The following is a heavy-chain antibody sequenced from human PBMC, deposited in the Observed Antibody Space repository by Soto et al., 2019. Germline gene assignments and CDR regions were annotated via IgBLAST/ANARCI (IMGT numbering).Heavy chain of an antibody. CDR1: GGSISSYY. Sequence: SETLSLTCTVSGGSISSYYWSWIRQPPGKGLEWIGYIYYSGSTNYNPSLKSRVTISVDTSKNQFSLKLSSVTAADTAVYYCARSIAAQACFDYWGQGTLVTVSS. CDR3: ARSIAAQACFDY. V-gene: IGHV4-59*08. D-gene: IGHD6-6*01. CDR2: IYYSGST. J-gene: IGHJ4*02.